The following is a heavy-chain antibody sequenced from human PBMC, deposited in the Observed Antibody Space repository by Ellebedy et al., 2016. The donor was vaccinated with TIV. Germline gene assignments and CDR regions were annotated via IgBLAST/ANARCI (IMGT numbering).Heavy chain of an antibody. CDR2: ISGGSGNT. Sequence: GESLKISCAASGFAFSSFAMTWVRQAPGKGLEWVSVISGGSGNTHYADSVKGRFTISRDNSKNTLYLQMNSLRAEDTAVYYCAKDSIAAAASCLDYWGQGTLVTVSS. CDR3: AKDSIAAAASCLDY. V-gene: IGHV3-23*01. D-gene: IGHD6-13*01. CDR1: GFAFSSFA. J-gene: IGHJ4*02.